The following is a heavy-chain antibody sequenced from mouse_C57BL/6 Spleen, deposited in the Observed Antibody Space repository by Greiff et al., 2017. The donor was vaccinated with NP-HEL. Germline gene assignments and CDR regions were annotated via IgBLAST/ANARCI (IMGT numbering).Heavy chain of an antibody. D-gene: IGHD2-4*01. CDR1: GFTFSDYY. Sequence: EVQLVESEGGLVQPGSSMKLSCTASGFTFSDYYMAWVRQVPEKGLEWVANINYDGSSTYYLDSLKSRFIISRDNAKNILYLQMSSLKSEDTATYYCARGNDYDYGYAMDYWGQGTSVTVSS. CDR2: INYDGSST. J-gene: IGHJ4*01. CDR3: ARGNDYDYGYAMDY. V-gene: IGHV5-16*01.